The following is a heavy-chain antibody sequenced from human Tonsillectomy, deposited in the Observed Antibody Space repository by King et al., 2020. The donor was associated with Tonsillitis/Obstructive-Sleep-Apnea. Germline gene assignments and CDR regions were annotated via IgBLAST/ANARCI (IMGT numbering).Heavy chain of an antibody. V-gene: IGHV3-23*04. CDR3: AKAMVQGIIITIFDY. J-gene: IGHJ4*02. CDR1: GITFSSYA. Sequence: QLVQSGGGLVQPGGSLRLSCAASGITFSSYAMSWVRQAPGKGLEWVSTISGGGGSTYYADSVKGRFTISRDNSKNTLYLPMNSLRAEDTAVYYCAKAMVQGIIITIFDYWGQGTLVTVSS. D-gene: IGHD3-10*01. CDR2: ISGGGGST.